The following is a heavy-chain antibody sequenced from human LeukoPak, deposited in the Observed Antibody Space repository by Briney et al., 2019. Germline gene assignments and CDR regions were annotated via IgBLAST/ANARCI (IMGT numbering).Heavy chain of an antibody. J-gene: IGHJ3*02. D-gene: IGHD6-19*01. Sequence: GRSPRLSCAASGFTFDDYAMHWVRQAPGKGLEWVSGISWNSGSIGYADSVKGRFTISRDNAKNSLYLQMNSLRAEDMALYYCANEGGSGWPLEAFDIWGQGTMVTVSS. CDR3: ANEGGSGWPLEAFDI. CDR1: GFTFDDYA. V-gene: IGHV3-9*03. CDR2: ISWNSGSI.